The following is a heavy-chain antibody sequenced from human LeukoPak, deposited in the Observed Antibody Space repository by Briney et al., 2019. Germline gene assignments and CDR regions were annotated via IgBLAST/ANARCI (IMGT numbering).Heavy chain of an antibody. J-gene: IGHJ3*02. CDR1: GGSISSYF. Sequence: SETLSLTCTVSGGSISSYFWSWIRQPAGKGLKWIGRIYASGSTNYNPSLKSRVTMSVGTSKNQFSLKLTSVTAADTAVYYCAREYSSSSGKNAFDIWGQGTMVTVSS. V-gene: IGHV4-4*07. D-gene: IGHD6-6*01. CDR3: AREYSSSSGKNAFDI. CDR2: IYASGST.